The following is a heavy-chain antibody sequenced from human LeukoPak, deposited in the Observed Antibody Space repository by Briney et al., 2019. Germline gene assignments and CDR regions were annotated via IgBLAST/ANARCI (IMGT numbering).Heavy chain of an antibody. CDR1: GDSISSCY. D-gene: IGHD6-6*01. V-gene: IGHV4-4*09. CDR3: ATLTRLSTSPDRYYSDY. CDR2: IYSCGGT. Sequence: AETLSLICTVSGDSISSCYWSWIRHPRGKGLEGIGYIYSCGGTTYLPSLKGRVTISIDTSNNHSSLKLRSVPAADSAVYYCATLTRLSTSPDRYYSDYWGQGTLVTASS. J-gene: IGHJ4*02.